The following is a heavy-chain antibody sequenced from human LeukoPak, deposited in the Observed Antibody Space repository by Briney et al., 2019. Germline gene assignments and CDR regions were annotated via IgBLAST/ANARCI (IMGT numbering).Heavy chain of an antibody. CDR2: ISANDGNT. D-gene: IGHD3-10*01. Sequence: ASVKVSCKASGYTFTGYGISWVRQAPGQGLEWMGWISANDGNTDYPQKLQGRVTMTTDTSTSTAYMELRSLRSDDTAVYYRARESHVTREDYWGQGTLVTVSS. J-gene: IGHJ4*02. V-gene: IGHV1-18*01. CDR3: ARESHVTREDY. CDR1: GYTFTGYG.